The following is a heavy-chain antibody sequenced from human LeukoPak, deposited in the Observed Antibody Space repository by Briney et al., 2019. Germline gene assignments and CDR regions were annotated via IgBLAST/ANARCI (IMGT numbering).Heavy chain of an antibody. CDR2: ISSSGSTI. CDR1: GFTFSDYY. CDR3: ARAERSWYNFFDY. Sequence: GGSLRLSCAASGFTFSDYYMSWIRQAPGKGLEWVSYISSSGSTIYYADSVEGRFTISRDSAKNSLYLQMNSLRAEDTAVYYCARAERSWYNFFDYWGQGTLVTVSS. J-gene: IGHJ4*02. V-gene: IGHV3-11*04. D-gene: IGHD6-13*01.